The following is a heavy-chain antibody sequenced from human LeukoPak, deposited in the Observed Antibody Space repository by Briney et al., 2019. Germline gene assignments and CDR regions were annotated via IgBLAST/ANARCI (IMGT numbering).Heavy chain of an antibody. Sequence: GGSLRLSCTVSGFTFGDYAMSWFRQAPGKGLEWVGFIRSKAYGGTTEYAASVKGRFTISGDDSKSIAYLQMNSLKTEDTAAYYCARDHSPYYYDSSGYDTDWGQGTLVTVSS. CDR2: IRSKAYGGTT. V-gene: IGHV3-49*03. CDR1: GFTFGDYA. D-gene: IGHD3-22*01. J-gene: IGHJ4*02. CDR3: ARDHSPYYYDSSGYDTD.